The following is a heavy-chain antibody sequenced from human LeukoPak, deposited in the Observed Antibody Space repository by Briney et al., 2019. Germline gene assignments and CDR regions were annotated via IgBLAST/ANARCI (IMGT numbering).Heavy chain of an antibody. CDR1: GFTLSSDE. CDR3: TRNSGWYGIS. Sequence: AGGCLRLSCIVSGFTLSSDEISWIRQAPGKVVEWVASIDYRGESAQYADSVKGRFSISREDSKNTLYLQLNSLRAEDTALYYCTRNSGWYGISWGQGTLVTVSS. V-gene: IGHV3-23*01. CDR2: IDYRGESA. D-gene: IGHD6-19*01. J-gene: IGHJ4*02.